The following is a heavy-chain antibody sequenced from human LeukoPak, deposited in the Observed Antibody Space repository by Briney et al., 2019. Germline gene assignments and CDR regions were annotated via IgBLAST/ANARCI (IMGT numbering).Heavy chain of an antibody. J-gene: IGHJ6*03. CDR1: GYTFTSYD. V-gene: IGHV1-8*01. CDR2: MNPNSGNT. D-gene: IGHD6-13*01. CDR3: ASSPSLSSSWYGYYYYYYYMDV. Sequence: ASVEVSCKASGYTFTSYDINWVRQATGQGLEWMGWMNPNSGNTGYAQKFQGRVTMTRNTSISTACMELSSLRSEDTAVYYCASSPSLSSSWYGYYYYYYYMDVWGKGTTVTVPS.